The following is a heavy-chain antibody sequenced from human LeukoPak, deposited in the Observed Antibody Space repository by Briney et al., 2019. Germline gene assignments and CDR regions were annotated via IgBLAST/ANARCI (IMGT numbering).Heavy chain of an antibody. CDR1: GFTFSSYS. Sequence: GGSLRLSCAASGFTFSSYSMNWVRQAPGKGLEWVSSISNSGGRTFYTDSVKGRFTISRDNSKITLYLQMNSLRAEDTAVYYCAKSYNGYESKPDYWGQGTLVTVSS. CDR3: AKSYNGYESKPDY. CDR2: ISNSGGRT. D-gene: IGHD5-12*01. J-gene: IGHJ4*02. V-gene: IGHV3-23*01.